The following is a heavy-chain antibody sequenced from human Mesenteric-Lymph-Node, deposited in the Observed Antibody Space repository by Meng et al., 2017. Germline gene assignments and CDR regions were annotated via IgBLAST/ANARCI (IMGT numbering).Heavy chain of an antibody. Sequence: GGSLRLSCAASGFTFSSYGMHWVRQAPGKGLEWVAVIWYDGSKKYYADSVKGRFTISRDNSKNTLYLQMNSLRAEDTAVYYCARDVIKIAVAGTQESYYYYGMDVWGQGTTVTVSS. CDR2: IWYDGSKK. CDR3: ARDVIKIAVAGTQESYYYYGMDV. J-gene: IGHJ6*02. CDR1: GFTFSSYG. D-gene: IGHD6-19*01. V-gene: IGHV3-30*19.